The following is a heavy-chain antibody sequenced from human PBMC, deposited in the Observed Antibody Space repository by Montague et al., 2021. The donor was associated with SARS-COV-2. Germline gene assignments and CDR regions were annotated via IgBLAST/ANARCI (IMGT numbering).Heavy chain of an antibody. J-gene: IGHJ3*02. CDR3: ARIQATVNAFDI. D-gene: IGHD4-17*01. V-gene: IGHV2-70*11. CDR1: GFLLSTSGMC. Sequence: PALVKPTQTLTLTCTFSGFLLSTSGMCVSWIRQPPGKALEWLARIDWDDDKYYGTSLKTRLTISKDTSKNQVVLTMTNMDPVDTATYYCARIQATVNAFDIWGQGTMVTVSS. CDR2: IDWDDDK.